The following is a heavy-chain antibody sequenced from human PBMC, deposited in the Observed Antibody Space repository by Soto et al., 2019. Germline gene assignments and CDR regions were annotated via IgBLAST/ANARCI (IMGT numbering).Heavy chain of an antibody. D-gene: IGHD6-19*01. CDR1: GYTFTSYD. Sequence: ASVKVSCKASGYTFTSYDINWVRQATGQGLEWMGWMNPNSGNTGYAQKFQGRVTMTRDTSISTAYMELSSLRSEDTAVYYCARGQQWRWGAFDIWGQGTMVTVSS. J-gene: IGHJ3*02. CDR2: MNPNSGNT. CDR3: ARGQQWRWGAFDI. V-gene: IGHV1-8*01.